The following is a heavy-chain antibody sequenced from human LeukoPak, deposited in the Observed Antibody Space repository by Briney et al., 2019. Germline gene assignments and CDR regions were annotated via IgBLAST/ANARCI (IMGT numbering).Heavy chain of an antibody. CDR2: ISGSGGST. CDR3: AKGGGLPEYYYEALAFDY. Sequence: HPGGSLRLSCAASEFTFSSYAMSWVRQAPGKGLEWVSAISGSGGSTYYADSVKGRFTISRDNSKNTLYLQMNSLRAEDTAVYYCAKGGGLPEYYYEALAFDYWGQGTLVIVSS. J-gene: IGHJ4*02. D-gene: IGHD3-22*01. CDR1: EFTFSSYA. V-gene: IGHV3-23*01.